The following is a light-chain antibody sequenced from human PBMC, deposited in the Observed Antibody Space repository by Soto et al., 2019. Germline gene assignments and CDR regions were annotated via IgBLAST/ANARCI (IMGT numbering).Light chain of an antibody. J-gene: IGKJ1*01. Sequence: EIVLTQSPGTLSLSPGERATLSCRASQSVSSSYLARYQQKPGQAPRLLIYGASSRASGVPDRFSGSGSGTDFTLTFSRLEPEDFAVYYCQQYGSSAWTFGQGTKVEI. CDR2: GAS. CDR3: QQYGSSAWT. CDR1: QSVSSSY. V-gene: IGKV3-20*01.